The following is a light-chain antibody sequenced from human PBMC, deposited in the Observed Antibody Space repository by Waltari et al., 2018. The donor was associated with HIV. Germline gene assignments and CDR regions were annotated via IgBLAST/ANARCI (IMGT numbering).Light chain of an antibody. Sequence: IVLTQSSATLPLSPGERATLSCRASQSVTSYLAWYQQNPGQAPRLLISDASNRATGIPARFSGSGSGTDFTLTISSLEPEDFAVYYCQQRYNWPAITFGQGTRLEIK. CDR3: QQRYNWPAIT. J-gene: IGKJ5*01. V-gene: IGKV3-11*01. CDR1: QSVTSY. CDR2: DAS.